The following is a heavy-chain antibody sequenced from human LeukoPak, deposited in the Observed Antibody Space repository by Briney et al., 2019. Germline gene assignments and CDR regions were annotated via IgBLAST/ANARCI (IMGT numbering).Heavy chain of an antibody. CDR1: GFSFSSYS. J-gene: IGHJ5*02. V-gene: IGHV3-21*01. D-gene: IGHD3-16*01. CDR3: ARDGGQAGFDP. Sequence: GGSLRLSCAASGFSFSSYSMNWVRQAPGKGLEWVSSISSSSSYIHYADSVKGRFTVSRDNAKNSLYLQMNSLRAEDTAVYYCARDGGQAGFDPWGQGTLVTVSS. CDR2: ISSSSSYI.